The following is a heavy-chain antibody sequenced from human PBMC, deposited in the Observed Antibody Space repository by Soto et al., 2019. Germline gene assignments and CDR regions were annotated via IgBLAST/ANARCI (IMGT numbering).Heavy chain of an antibody. CDR2: ISSSATDM. V-gene: IGHV3-21*01. CDR3: TKDIFDYDSSGYPYDY. CDR1: GFAFNNYN. D-gene: IGHD3-22*01. J-gene: IGHJ4*02. Sequence: EVQLVESGGGLVKPGGSLRLSCEASGFAFNNYNMNWVRQAPGKGLEWVSSISSSATDMFYADSVKGRFTISRDNAKNSLYLQMNSLRAEDTAVYYCTKDIFDYDSSGYPYDYWGQGTLVTVSS.